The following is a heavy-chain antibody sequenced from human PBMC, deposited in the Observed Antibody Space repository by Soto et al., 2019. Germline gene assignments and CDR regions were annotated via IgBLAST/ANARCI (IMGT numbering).Heavy chain of an antibody. D-gene: IGHD6-6*01. V-gene: IGHV4-59*01. J-gene: IGHJ4*02. Sequence: QVQLQESGPGLVKPSETLSLTCTVSGGSISDYYWSWIRQSPGKGLEWIGYIYHSGSTYYNPSLKSRVTISLDASKTQFSLKLSSITTADTVVYYCGRASGNYLAFWGKGAPVTVSS. CDR1: GGSISDYY. CDR2: IYHSGST. CDR3: GRASGNYLAF.